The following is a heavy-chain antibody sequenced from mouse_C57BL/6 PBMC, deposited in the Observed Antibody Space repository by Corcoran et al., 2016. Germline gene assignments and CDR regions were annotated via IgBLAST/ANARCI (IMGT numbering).Heavy chain of an antibody. D-gene: IGHD1-1*01. CDR2: IYPGSGNT. Sequence: QVQLQQSGPELVKPGASVKISCKASGYSFTSYYIHWVKQRPGQGLEWIGWIYPGSGNTKYNEKFKGKATLTADTSSSTAYMQLGSLTSEDSAVYYCARSRDYGSLDYWGQGTTLTVSS. CDR1: GYSFTSYY. V-gene: IGHV1-66*01. CDR3: ARSRDYGSLDY. J-gene: IGHJ2*01.